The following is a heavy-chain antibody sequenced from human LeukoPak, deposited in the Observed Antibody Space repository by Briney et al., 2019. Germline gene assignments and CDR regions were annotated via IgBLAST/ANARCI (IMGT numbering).Heavy chain of an antibody. CDR2: INHSGST. CDR3: ARGMKWAYYYDSSGRRDDAFDI. J-gene: IGHJ3*02. Sequence: PSETLSLTCAVYGGSFSGYYWSWIRQPPGKGLELIGEINHSGSTNYNPSLKSRVTISVDTSKNQFSLKLSSVTAADTAVYYCARGMKWAYYYDSSGRRDDAFDIWGQGTMVTVSS. D-gene: IGHD3-22*01. CDR1: GGSFSGYY. V-gene: IGHV4-34*01.